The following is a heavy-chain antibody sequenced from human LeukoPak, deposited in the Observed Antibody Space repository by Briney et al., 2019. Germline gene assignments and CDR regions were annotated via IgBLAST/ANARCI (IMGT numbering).Heavy chain of an antibody. CDR3: ATASWREGHGGAFDI. V-gene: IGHV1-46*01. CDR2: INPSGGST. J-gene: IGHJ3*02. Sequence: WASVKVSCKASGYTFTSYYIHWVRQAPGQGLEWMGLINPSGGSTNYAQKFQGRVTMTRDTSTSTVYMELSSLRSEDKAVYYCATASWREGHGGAFDIWGQGTMVTVSS. D-gene: IGHD6-13*01. CDR1: GYTFTSYY.